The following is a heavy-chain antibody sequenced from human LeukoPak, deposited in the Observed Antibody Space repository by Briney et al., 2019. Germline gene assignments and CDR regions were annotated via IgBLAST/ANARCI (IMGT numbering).Heavy chain of an antibody. CDR3: ARDLVEAVAPGGGMDV. CDR2: IYTSGST. J-gene: IGHJ6*02. V-gene: IGHV4-4*07. CDR1: GGSISSYY. Sequence: SSETLSLTCTVSGGSISSYYWSWIRQPAGKGLEWIGRIYTSGSTNYNPSLKSRVTMSVDTSKNQFSLKLSSVTAADTAVYYCARDLVEAVAPGGGMDVWGQGTTVTVSS. D-gene: IGHD6-19*01.